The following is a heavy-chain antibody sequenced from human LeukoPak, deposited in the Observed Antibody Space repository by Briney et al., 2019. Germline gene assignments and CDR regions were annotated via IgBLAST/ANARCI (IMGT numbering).Heavy chain of an antibody. V-gene: IGHV3-23*01. D-gene: IGHD6-19*01. Sequence: GGSLRLSCAASGFTFSSYAMNWVRQAPGKGLQWVSALSGSGGSTYYADSVKGRFTISRDNAKNTLYLQTNSLRAEDTAVYYCARGVAGTWYFDLWGRGTLVTVSS. CDR1: GFTFSSYA. CDR3: ARGVAGTWYFDL. CDR2: LSGSGGST. J-gene: IGHJ2*01.